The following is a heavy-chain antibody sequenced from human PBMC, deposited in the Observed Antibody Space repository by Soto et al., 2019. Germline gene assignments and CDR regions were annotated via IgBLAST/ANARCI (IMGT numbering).Heavy chain of an antibody. D-gene: IGHD3-3*01. CDR3: ARVNRFLDLYIRAYDAFDI. CDR1: GYTFTGYY. J-gene: IGHJ3*02. CDR2: INPNSGGT. Sequence: ASVKVSCKASGYTFTGYYMHWVRQAPGQGLEWMGWINPNSGGTNYAQKFQGRVTMTRDTSISTAYMELSRLRSDDTAVYYCARVNRFLDLYIRAYDAFDIWGQGTMVTV. V-gene: IGHV1-2*02.